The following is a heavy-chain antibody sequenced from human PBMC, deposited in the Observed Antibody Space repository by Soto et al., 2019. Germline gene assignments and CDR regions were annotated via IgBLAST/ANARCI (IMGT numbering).Heavy chain of an antibody. CDR2: ISATGGLK. CDR3: AREVGAPSGWLDS. CDR1: GFTFTTYA. J-gene: IGHJ5*01. D-gene: IGHD1-26*01. Sequence: EVHLSESGGRLGQPGGSLRLSCAASGFTFTTYAMTWVRQSPGRGLQWVSGISATGGLKYYADSVQGRFTISRDNSKNTLYLQMDHLRDEDTAIYYCAREVGAPSGWLDSWGQGTQVTVSS. V-gene: IGHV3-23*01.